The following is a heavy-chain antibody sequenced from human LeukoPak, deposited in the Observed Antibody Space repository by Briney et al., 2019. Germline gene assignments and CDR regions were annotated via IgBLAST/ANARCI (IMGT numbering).Heavy chain of an antibody. D-gene: IGHD6-19*01. J-gene: IGHJ4*02. CDR3: ATWGIAVAGTFDY. CDR2: IYYSGST. V-gene: IGHV4-59*08. CDR1: GGSISSSY. Sequence: PSETLSLTCTVSGGSISSSYWSWIRQPPGKGLEWIGDIYYSGSTNYNPSFKSRVAISVDTSKNQFSLKLSSVTAADTAVYYCATWGIAVAGTFDYWGQGTLVTVST.